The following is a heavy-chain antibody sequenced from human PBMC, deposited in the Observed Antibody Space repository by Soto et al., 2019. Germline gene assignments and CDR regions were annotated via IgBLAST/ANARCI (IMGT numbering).Heavy chain of an antibody. D-gene: IGHD3-10*01. CDR1: GGSFSGYY. Sequence: QVQLQQWGAGLLKPSETLSLTCAVYGGSFSGYYWSWIRQTPGKGLEWIGEINDSGSTNNNPSLKSRVSILVDTPKNQFSRKLSSVAAAGTAVYYCARGLLLWFGQLSRRGGYYYYMDVWGKGTTVTASS. J-gene: IGHJ6*03. CDR3: ARGLLLWFGQLSRRGGYYYYMDV. CDR2: INDSGST. V-gene: IGHV4-34*01.